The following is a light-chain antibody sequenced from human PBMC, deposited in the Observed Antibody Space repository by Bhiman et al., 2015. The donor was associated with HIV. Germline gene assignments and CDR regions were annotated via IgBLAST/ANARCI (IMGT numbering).Light chain of an antibody. J-gene: IGLJ2*01. CDR3: NSRDSSGNHVV. CDR1: SLRNYY. CDR2: DKN. V-gene: IGLV3-19*01. Sequence: SSELTQDPAMSVALGQTVRITCQGDSLRNYYASWYQQKPGQAPVLVMYDKNNRPSGIPDRFSASSSGNTASLTITGSRAEDEADYYCNSRDSSGNHVVFGGGTKLTVL.